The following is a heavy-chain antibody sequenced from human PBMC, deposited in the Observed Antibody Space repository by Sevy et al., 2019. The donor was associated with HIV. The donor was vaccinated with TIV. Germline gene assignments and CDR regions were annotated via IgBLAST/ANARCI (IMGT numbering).Heavy chain of an antibody. CDR3: AKDINRGCDGINCYPYYYYFYGLDV. Sequence: GGSLRLSCAASGFPFNDHALHWVRQVPGKGLEWVSGISWNSRNVGYADFVKGRFTISRDNANHFLYLEMNSLRPEDTAFYYCAKDINRGCDGINCYPYYYYFYGLDVWGQGTTVTVSS. CDR2: ISWNSRNV. D-gene: IGHD2-21*01. J-gene: IGHJ6*02. V-gene: IGHV3-9*01. CDR1: GFPFNDHA.